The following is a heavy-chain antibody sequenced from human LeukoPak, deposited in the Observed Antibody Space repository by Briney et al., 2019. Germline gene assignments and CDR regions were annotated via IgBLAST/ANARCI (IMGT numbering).Heavy chain of an antibody. D-gene: IGHD3-10*01. Sequence: ASMKVSCKASGYTFIGYYMHWVRQAPGQGLEWMGWISPNSGDTNYSQKFQDRVTITRDTSITTTYMELSRLRSDDTAVYYCARGVYYGSGGYSDFWGQGTLVTVSS. CDR2: ISPNSGDT. CDR1: GYTFIGYY. V-gene: IGHV1-2*02. J-gene: IGHJ4*02. CDR3: ARGVYYGSGGYSDF.